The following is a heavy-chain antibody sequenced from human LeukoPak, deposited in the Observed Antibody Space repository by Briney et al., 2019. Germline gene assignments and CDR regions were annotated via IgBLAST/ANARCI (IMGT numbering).Heavy chain of an antibody. V-gene: IGHV1-2*02. CDR2: INPNSGGT. J-gene: IGHJ5*02. CDR1: GYTFTGYY. D-gene: IGHD2-2*01. Sequence: GASVKVSCKASGYTFTGYYMHWVRQAPGQGLEWMGWINPNSGGTNYAQKFQGRVTMTRDTSISTAYMELSRLRSDDTAVYYCARDLSSKLLYNWFDPWGQGTLVTVSS. CDR3: ARDLSSKLLYNWFDP.